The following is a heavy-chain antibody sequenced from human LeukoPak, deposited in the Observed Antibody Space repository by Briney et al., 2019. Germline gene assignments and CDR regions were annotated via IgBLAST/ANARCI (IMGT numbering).Heavy chain of an antibody. CDR1: GYIFSDFW. CDR3: ARGDILTGYYHPGNFDY. J-gene: IGHJ4*02. V-gene: IGHV5-51*01. D-gene: IGHD3-9*01. Sequence: PGESLKISCKGSGYIFSDFWIVWARQMPGKGLEWMGIIYPGDSDTRYSPSFQGQVTISADKSISTAYLQWSSLKASDTAMYYCARGDILTGYYHPGNFDYWGQGTLVTVSS. CDR2: IYPGDSDT.